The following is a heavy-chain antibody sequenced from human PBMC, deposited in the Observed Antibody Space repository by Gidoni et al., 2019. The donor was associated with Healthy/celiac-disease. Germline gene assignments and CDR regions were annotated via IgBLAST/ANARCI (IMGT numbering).Heavy chain of an antibody. CDR1: GFTFSSYA. Sequence: EVQLVESGGGLVQPGGSLRLSCAASGFTFSSYAMGWVRQAPGKGLEWVSAISGSGGSTYYADSVKGRFTISRDNSKNTLYLQMNSLRAEDTAVYYCAKNSRIAVAGRVWFDPWGQGTLVTVSS. D-gene: IGHD6-19*01. V-gene: IGHV3-23*04. CDR2: ISGSGGST. CDR3: AKNSRIAVAGRVWFDP. J-gene: IGHJ5*02.